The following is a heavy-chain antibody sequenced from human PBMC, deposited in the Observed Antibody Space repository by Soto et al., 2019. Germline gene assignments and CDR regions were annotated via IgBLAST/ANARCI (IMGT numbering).Heavy chain of an antibody. CDR2: IIPIFGTA. Sequence: QVQLVQSGAEVKKPGSSVKVSCKASGGTFSSYAISWVRQAPGQGLEWMGGIIPIFGTANSAQKFQGRVTITADKSTSTADRELSSLRCEDTAVYYCARERDHSSGSFDYWGQGTLVTVSS. CDR1: GGTFSSYA. V-gene: IGHV1-69*06. CDR3: ARERDHSSGSFDY. J-gene: IGHJ4*02. D-gene: IGHD6-19*01.